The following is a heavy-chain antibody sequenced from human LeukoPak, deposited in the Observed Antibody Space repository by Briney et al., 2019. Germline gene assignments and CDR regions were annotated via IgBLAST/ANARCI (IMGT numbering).Heavy chain of an antibody. CDR3: ASIAACPPYYYYYYYMDV. D-gene: IGHD6-6*01. J-gene: IGHJ6*03. CDR2: INHSGST. Sequence: SETLSLTCAVYGGSFSGYYWSWIRQPPGKGLEWIGEINHSGSTNYNPSLKSRVTISVDTSKNQFSLKLSSVTAADTAVYYCASIAACPPYYYYYYYMDVWGKGTTVTVSS. CDR1: GGSFSGYY. V-gene: IGHV4-34*01.